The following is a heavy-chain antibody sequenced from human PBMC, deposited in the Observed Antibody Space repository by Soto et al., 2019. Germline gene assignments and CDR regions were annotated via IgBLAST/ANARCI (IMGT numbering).Heavy chain of an antibody. CDR2: IYYSGTT. CDR1: GDSLSRNNYY. V-gene: IGHV4-39*01. Sequence: SETLSLTCAVSGDSLSRNNYYWGWIRQPPGKGLEWIGSIYYSGTTYYNPSLKSRVTISVDTSRIFFSLKLISVTAADTALYYCARHSYDGSDYFDYWGQGALVT. J-gene: IGHJ4*02. D-gene: IGHD3-22*01. CDR3: ARHSYDGSDYFDY.